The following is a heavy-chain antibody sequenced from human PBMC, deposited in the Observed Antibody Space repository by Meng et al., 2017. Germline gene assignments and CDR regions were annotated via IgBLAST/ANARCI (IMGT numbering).Heavy chain of an antibody. CDR1: GGSVTVGSHY. CDR3: ARTRGDYYFDY. Sequence: QVQLTEARPGLVRPSETLSPTCTVSGGSVTVGSHYWSWNRQPPGKGLEWIGYIDYGGSTSYNPSLRSRVTISVDTSNNQFSLKLSSVTAADTAVFYCARTRGDYYFDYWGQGTLVTVSS. J-gene: IGHJ4*02. D-gene: IGHD3-16*01. V-gene: IGHV4-61*01. CDR2: IDYGGST.